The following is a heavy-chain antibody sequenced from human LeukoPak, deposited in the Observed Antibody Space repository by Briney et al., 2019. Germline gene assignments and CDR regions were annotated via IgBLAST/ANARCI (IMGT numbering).Heavy chain of an antibody. V-gene: IGHV4-4*07. D-gene: IGHD6-19*01. CDR3: ARTGAVSTAKGWTSWFDP. CDR2: IYTSGST. J-gene: IGHJ5*02. CDR1: GGSISSYY. Sequence: PSETLSLTCTVSGGSISSYYWSWSRQPAGKGLEWIGRIYTSGSTNYNPSLKSRVTMSVDTSKNQFSLKLSSVTAADTAVYYCARTGAVSTAKGWTSWFDPWGQGTLVTVSS.